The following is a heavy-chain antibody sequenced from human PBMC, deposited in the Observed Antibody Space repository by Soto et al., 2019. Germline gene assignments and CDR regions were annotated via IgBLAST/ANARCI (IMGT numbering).Heavy chain of an antibody. D-gene: IGHD2-2*01. V-gene: IGHV4-39*01. J-gene: IGHJ5*02. CDR1: GGSISSSNYY. Sequence: QLQLQESGPGLVKPSETLSLTCTVSGGSISSSNYYWGWIRQPPGKGLEWIGSIYYSGSTYYNPSLKSRITISVDTSKNQFSLKLSSVTAADTAVYYCARLASDVVVVPAGFDPWGQGTLVTVSS. CDR2: IYYSGST. CDR3: ARLASDVVVVPAGFDP.